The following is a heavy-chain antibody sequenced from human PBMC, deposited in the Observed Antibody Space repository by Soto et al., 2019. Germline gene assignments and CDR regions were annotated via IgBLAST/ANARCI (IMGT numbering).Heavy chain of an antibody. CDR2: IDPSDSYT. Sequence: LGESLKISCKGSGYNFTSYWISWVRQMPGKGLEWMGRIDPSDSYTNYSPSFQGHVTISADKSISTAYLQWSSLKASDTAMYYCARHDMDDSSGPFDYWGQGTLVTVSS. J-gene: IGHJ4*02. D-gene: IGHD3-22*01. CDR1: GYNFTSYW. V-gene: IGHV5-10-1*01. CDR3: ARHDMDDSSGPFDY.